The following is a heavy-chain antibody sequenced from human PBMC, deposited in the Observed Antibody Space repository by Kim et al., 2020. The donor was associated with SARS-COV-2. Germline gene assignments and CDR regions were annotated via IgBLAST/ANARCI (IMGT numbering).Heavy chain of an antibody. CDR2: MNPNSGNT. Sequence: ASVKVSCKASGYTFTSYDINWVRQATGQGLEWMGWMNPNSGNTGYAQKFQGRVTMTRNTSISTAYMELSSLRSEDTAVYYCARGLLRTMIVVVITTYYYYGMDVGGQGTTVTVSS. CDR3: ARGLLRTMIVVVITTYYYYGMDV. CDR1: GYTFTSYD. D-gene: IGHD3-22*01. J-gene: IGHJ6*01. V-gene: IGHV1-8*02.